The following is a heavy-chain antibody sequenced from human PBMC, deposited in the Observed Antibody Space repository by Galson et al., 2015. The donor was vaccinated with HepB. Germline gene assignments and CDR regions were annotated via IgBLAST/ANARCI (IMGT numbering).Heavy chain of an antibody. V-gene: IGHV5-51*01. CDR1: GYSFTTYW. D-gene: IGHD6-13*01. Sequence: QSGAEVKKPGESLRISCKGSGYSFTTYWIGWVRQMPGKGLEWMGIIYPADSDTRYSPSFQGQATISVDKSINTAYLQWSSLKASDTAMYYCVRSTASTGVDDWGQGTLVTVSS. CDR3: VRSTASTGVDD. CDR2: IYPADSDT. J-gene: IGHJ4*02.